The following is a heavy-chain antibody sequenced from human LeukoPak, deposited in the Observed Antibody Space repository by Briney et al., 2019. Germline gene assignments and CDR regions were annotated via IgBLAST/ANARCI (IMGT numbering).Heavy chain of an antibody. CDR2: INPNSGGT. Sequence: ASVKVSCKASGHTFTGYYMHWVRQAPGQGLEWMGWINPNSGGTNYAQKFQGRVTMTRDTSISTAYMELSRLRSDDTAVYYCARGLLLEDAFDIWGQGTMVTVSS. D-gene: IGHD2-15*01. CDR1: GHTFTGYY. CDR3: ARGLLLEDAFDI. J-gene: IGHJ3*02. V-gene: IGHV1-2*02.